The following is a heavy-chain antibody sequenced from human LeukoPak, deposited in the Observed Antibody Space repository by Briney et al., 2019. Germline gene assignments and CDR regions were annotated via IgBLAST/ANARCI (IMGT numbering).Heavy chain of an antibody. CDR3: ARDGGYYYGSGSYPRDYYYYMDV. V-gene: IGHV4-59*11. Sequence: SETLSLTCTVSGASITSHYGSWIRQPPGRGLECIGYIYYTGYTSYDPSLKSRVTISLDTPKNQFSLKLKNVTAADTAVYYCARDGGYYYGSGSYPRDYYYYMDVWGKGTTVTVSS. D-gene: IGHD3-10*01. J-gene: IGHJ6*03. CDR2: IYYTGYT. CDR1: GASITSHY.